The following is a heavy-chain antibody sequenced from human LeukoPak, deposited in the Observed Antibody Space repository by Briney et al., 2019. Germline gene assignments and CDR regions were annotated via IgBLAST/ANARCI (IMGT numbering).Heavy chain of an antibody. Sequence: GGSLTLPCAVSGFPWSSYCVHWVRQAPGKGLEWVAFISYDGSNKYYPDSVKGRFTISRDNSKNNLYLQMNSLRAEDTAVYYCAKDPVWGAAAERWSECFDRWVQRTMVSVSS. CDR2: ISYDGSNK. D-gene: IGHD6-13*01. V-gene: IGHV3-30*18. CDR1: GFPWSSYC. CDR3: AKDPVWGAAAERWSECFDR. J-gene: IGHJ5*02.